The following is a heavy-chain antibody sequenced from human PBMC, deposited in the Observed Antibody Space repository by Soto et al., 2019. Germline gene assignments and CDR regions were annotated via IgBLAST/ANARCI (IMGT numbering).Heavy chain of an antibody. CDR2: ISAYNGNT. CDR3: ARDYYGSGSYYLPFDY. D-gene: IGHD3-10*01. Sequence: ASVKVSCKASGYTFTSYGISRVRQAPGQGLEWMGWISAYNGNTNYAQKLQGRVTMTTDTSTSTAYMELRSLRSDDTAVYYCARDYYGSGSYYLPFDYWGQGTLVTVSS. J-gene: IGHJ4*02. CDR1: GYTFTSYG. V-gene: IGHV1-18*01.